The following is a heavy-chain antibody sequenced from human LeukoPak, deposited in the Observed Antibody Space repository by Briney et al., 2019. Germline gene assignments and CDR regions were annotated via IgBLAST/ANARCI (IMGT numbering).Heavy chain of an antibody. Sequence: GGSLRLSCAASGFTFSGYGMRWVRQAPGKGLEWVSYISTSSSYIYYADSVKGRFTISRDNAKNSLYLQMNSLRAEDTAVYYCARAYSGRYGLGYYYMDVWGKGTTVTISS. J-gene: IGHJ6*03. CDR1: GFTFSGYG. V-gene: IGHV3-21*01. CDR3: ARAYSGRYGLGYYYMDV. CDR2: ISTSSSYI. D-gene: IGHD1-26*01.